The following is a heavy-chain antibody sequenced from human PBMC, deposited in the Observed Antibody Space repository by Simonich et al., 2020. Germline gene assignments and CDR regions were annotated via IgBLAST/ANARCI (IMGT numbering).Heavy chain of an antibody. Sequence: QVQLVQSGAEVKKPGASVKVSCKASGYTFTGYYMHWVRQATGQGLEWRGGMNPNSGNTGYAQKFQGRVTSTRNTSISTAYMELSSLRSEDTAVYYCARGPAERWCDPWGQGTLVTVSS. D-gene: IGHD2-2*01. CDR2: MNPNSGNT. V-gene: IGHV1-8*03. CDR3: ARGPAERWCDP. J-gene: IGHJ5*02. CDR1: GYTFTGYY.